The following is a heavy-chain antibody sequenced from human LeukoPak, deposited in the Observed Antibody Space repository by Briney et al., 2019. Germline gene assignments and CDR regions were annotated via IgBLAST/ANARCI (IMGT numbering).Heavy chain of an antibody. D-gene: IGHD3-10*01. CDR1: GFTFSNYA. V-gene: IGHV3-30-3*01. J-gene: IGHJ4*02. Sequence: GGSLRLSCAASGFTFSNYAMHWVRRAPGKGLEWVAVISYTGSNKYYADSVKGRFTISRDNAKNSLYLQMNSLRAEDTAVYYCARDLFGSGSFYDYWGQGTLVTVSS. CDR3: ARDLFGSGSFYDY. CDR2: ISYTGSNK.